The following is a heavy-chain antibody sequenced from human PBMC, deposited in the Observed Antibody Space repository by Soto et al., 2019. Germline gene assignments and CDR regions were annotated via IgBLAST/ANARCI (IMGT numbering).Heavy chain of an antibody. V-gene: IGHV4-39*01. CDR3: ARHIHNQGFEYYFDS. D-gene: IGHD1-1*01. CDR2: IDYSGNI. J-gene: IGHJ4*02. Sequence: QLQLQASGPGLVKPSETLSLNCNASGGSITSSGSAWGWIRQSPGKGLEWIGTIDYSGNIYYIPSLKSRITISVDKSKNEIYLKLSSVTAADTAVYYCARHIHNQGFEYYFDSWGQGTLVTVYS. CDR1: GGSITSSGSA.